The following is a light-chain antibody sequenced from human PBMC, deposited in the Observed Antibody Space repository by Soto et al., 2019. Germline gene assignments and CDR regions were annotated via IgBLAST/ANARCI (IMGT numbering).Light chain of an antibody. V-gene: IGKV1-5*03. Sequence: DIQMTQSPSTLSGTVGDRVTITCRASQTISSWFAWYQQKPGKAPKLLIYKASTLKSGVPSRFSGSGSGTEFTLTISSLQPDDFATYYCQHYDNWPWTFGQGTKVDI. J-gene: IGKJ1*01. CDR2: KAS. CDR3: QHYDNWPWT. CDR1: QTISSW.